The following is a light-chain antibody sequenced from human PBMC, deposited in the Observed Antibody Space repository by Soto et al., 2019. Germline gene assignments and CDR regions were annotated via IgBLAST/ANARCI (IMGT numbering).Light chain of an antibody. CDR2: AAS. CDR3: QQYGNSPQT. V-gene: IGKV3-20*01. CDR1: QTVSSSF. Sequence: EIVLTQSPGTLSLSPGERATLSGRASQTVSSSFLAWYQQTPGQAPRLLIYAASSRATGIPDRFSGSGSGTDFTLTISRLEPEDFAVYYCQQYGNSPQTFGQGTKVDIK. J-gene: IGKJ1*01.